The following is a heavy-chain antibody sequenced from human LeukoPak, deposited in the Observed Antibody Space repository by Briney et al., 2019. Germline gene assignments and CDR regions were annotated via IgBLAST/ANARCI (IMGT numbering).Heavy chain of an antibody. J-gene: IGHJ6*03. CDR1: GLTFSNYA. CDR2: IYSGGST. V-gene: IGHV3-53*01. Sequence: GGSLRLSCAASGLTFSNYAMNWVRQAQGKGLDWVSVIYSGGSTYYSDSVKGRFTISRDNSKNTLFLQMNSLRAEDTAVYYCARGRGAYYFYMDVWGKGTTVTVSS. CDR3: ARGRGAYYFYMDV. D-gene: IGHD3-16*01.